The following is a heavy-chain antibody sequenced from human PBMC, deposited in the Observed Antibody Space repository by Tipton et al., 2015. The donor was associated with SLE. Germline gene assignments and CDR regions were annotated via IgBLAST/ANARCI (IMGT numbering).Heavy chain of an antibody. CDR2: IYHSGST. J-gene: IGHJ3*02. Sequence: TLSLTCTVSGYSISSGYYWGWIRQPPGKGLEWIGSIYHSGSTYYNPSLKSRVTISVDTSKNQFSLKLSSVTAADTAVYYCVLGQVAFDIWGQGTMVTVSS. CDR1: GYSISSGYY. V-gene: IGHV4-38-2*02. CDR3: VLGQVAFDI.